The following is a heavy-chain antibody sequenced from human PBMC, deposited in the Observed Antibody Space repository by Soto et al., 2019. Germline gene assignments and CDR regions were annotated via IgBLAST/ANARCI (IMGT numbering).Heavy chain of an antibody. D-gene: IGHD1-1*01. CDR2: FFIGGNT. V-gene: IGHV4-39*07. J-gene: IGHJ4*02. Sequence: SETLSLTCTVSGGSITGGSISSTTYYWGWMRQPPGKGLEWIASFFIGGNTYYNPSLKSRVAMSVDKSKNQFSLKLNSVTAADTALYYCARTSTSGTRFDYWGQGSLVTVSS. CDR1: GGSITGGSISSTTYY. CDR3: ARTSTSGTRFDY.